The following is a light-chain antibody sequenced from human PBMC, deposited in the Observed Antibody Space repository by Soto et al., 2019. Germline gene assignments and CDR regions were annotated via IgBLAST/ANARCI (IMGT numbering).Light chain of an antibody. J-gene: IGLJ2*01. CDR1: SSGVGGYNY. Sequence: QSALTQPASVSGSPGQSITISCTGTSSGVGGYNYVSWYQQHPGKAPKLMIYEVSNRPSGVSNRFSGSKSGNTASLTISGLQAEDEADYYCSSYTSSSIVVFGGGTKVTVL. V-gene: IGLV2-14*01. CDR2: EVS. CDR3: SSYTSSSIVV.